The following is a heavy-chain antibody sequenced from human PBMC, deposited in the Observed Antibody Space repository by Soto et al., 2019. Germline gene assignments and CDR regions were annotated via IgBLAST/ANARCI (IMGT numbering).Heavy chain of an antibody. Sequence: SVKVSCKASGGTFSSYAISWVRQAPGQGLEWMGGIIPIFGTANYAQKFQGRVTITADESTSTAYMELSSLRSEDTAVYYCAAERDDSSGYYNYWGQGTLVTVSS. V-gene: IGHV1-69*13. CDR2: IIPIFGTA. CDR1: GGTFSSYA. CDR3: AAERDDSSGYYNY. J-gene: IGHJ4*02. D-gene: IGHD3-22*01.